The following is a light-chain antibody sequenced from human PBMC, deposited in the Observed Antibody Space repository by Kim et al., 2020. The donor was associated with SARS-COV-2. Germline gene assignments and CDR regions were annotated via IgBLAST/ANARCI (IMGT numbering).Light chain of an antibody. Sequence: EIVLTQSPATLSLSPGERATLSCRASQSVSSYLAWYQQKPGQAPRLLIYDASNRATGIPARFSGSGSGTDFTLTISSLEPEDFAVYYCQQRFGPFGPGTKVDIK. CDR1: QSVSSY. V-gene: IGKV3-11*01. J-gene: IGKJ3*01. CDR2: DAS. CDR3: QQRFGP.